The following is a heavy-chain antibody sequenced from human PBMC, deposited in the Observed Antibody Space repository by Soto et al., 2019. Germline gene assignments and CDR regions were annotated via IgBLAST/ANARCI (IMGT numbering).Heavy chain of an antibody. D-gene: IGHD6-13*01. Sequence: ASVKVSCKASGYIFTNYAIHWVRQAPGQRLEWMGWLNADNGNTKYSQSFRGRVTITRDRSASTAYMELSSLRSEDTALYYCARAAAAGTTNYYFGMDVWGHGTTVTVSS. CDR2: LNADNGNT. CDR3: ARAAAAGTTNYYFGMDV. V-gene: IGHV1-3*01. J-gene: IGHJ6*02. CDR1: GYIFTNYA.